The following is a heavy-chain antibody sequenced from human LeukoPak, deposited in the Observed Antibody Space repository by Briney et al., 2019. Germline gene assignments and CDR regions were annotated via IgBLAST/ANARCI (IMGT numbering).Heavy chain of an antibody. V-gene: IGHV4-38-2*02. CDR2: IRHSGRT. CDR3: ARVGPTVVDFDY. CDR1: GYSISSDYY. D-gene: IGHD4-23*01. Sequence: PSETLSLTCTASGYSISSDYYWGWIRQPPGKGLEWIGSIRHSGRTYYNPSLKSRVTISVDTSKNQFSLKLSSVTAADTAVYYCARVGPTVVDFDYWGQGTLVTVSS. J-gene: IGHJ4*02.